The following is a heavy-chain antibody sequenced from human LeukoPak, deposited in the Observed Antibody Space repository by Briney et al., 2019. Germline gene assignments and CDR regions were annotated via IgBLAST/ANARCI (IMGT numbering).Heavy chain of an antibody. V-gene: IGHV5-51*01. CDR1: GYSFTSYW. D-gene: IGHD3-3*01. J-gene: IGHJ4*02. Sequence: GASLKISCTGSGYSFTSYWTGWGRQMPEKRLWWVVIIYPGDSDTRYSPSFQGQVTFSDNKPISTAYQQWSSLKASDTAIYYCARQSGAYDLWSGYYWGQGTLVTVSS. CDR2: IYPGDSDT. CDR3: ARQSGAYDLWSGYY.